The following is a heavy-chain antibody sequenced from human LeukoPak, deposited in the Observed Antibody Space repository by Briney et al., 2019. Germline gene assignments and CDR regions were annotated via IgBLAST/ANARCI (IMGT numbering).Heavy chain of an antibody. J-gene: IGHJ6*02. CDR3: AGTTVTTPGYYYYGMDV. CDR1: GFTVSSNY. V-gene: IGHV3-23*01. Sequence: QSGGSLRLSCAASGFTVSSNYMSWVRQAPGKGLEWVSAISGSGGSTYYADSVKGRFTISRDNSKNTLYLQMNSLRAEDTAVYYCAGTTVTTPGYYYYGMDVWGQGTTVTVSS. CDR2: ISGSGGST. D-gene: IGHD4-17*01.